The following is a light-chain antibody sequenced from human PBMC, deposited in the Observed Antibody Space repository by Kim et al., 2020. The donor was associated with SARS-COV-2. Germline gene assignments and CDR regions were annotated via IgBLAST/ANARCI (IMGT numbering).Light chain of an antibody. CDR1: SSDVGGYNY. J-gene: IGLJ3*02. V-gene: IGLV2-14*01. CDR2: DVN. Sequence: QSALTQPASVSGSPGQSITISCTGTSSDVGGYNYVSWYQQYPGKAPTLMIYDVNKRPSGVSNRFSGSKSGNTASLTISVLQAEDEADYYCSSYTSSTTWVFGGGTQLTVL. CDR3: SSYTSSTTWV.